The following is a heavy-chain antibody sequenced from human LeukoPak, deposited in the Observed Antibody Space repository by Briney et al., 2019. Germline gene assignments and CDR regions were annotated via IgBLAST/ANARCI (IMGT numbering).Heavy chain of an antibody. CDR1: GGTFSSYA. CDR3: AQQVGYCSSGNCYFTY. Sequence: ASVKVSCKASGGTFSSYAISWVRQAPGKGLEWVSAINNDGDSTYSADSVKGRFTVSRDNSKNTLYLQMNSLRAEDAAVYYCAQQVGYCSSGNCYFTYWGQGTLVTVSS. V-gene: IGHV3-23*01. J-gene: IGHJ1*01. CDR2: INNDGDST. D-gene: IGHD2-15*01.